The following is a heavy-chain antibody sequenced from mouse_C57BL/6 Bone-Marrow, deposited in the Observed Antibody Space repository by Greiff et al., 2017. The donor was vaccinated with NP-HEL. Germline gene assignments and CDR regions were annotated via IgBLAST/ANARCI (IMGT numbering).Heavy chain of an antibody. CDR2: IDPSDSYT. J-gene: IGHJ4*01. V-gene: IGHV1-59*01. D-gene: IGHD2-1*01. CDR3: SRRSLYGNYDYYAMDY. Sequence: VQLQQPGAELVRPGTSVKLSCKASGYTFTSYWMHWVKQRPGQGLEWIGVIDPSDSYTNYNQKFKGKATLTVDTSSSTAYMQLSSLTSEDSAVYCCSRRSLYGNYDYYAMDYWGQGTSVTVSS. CDR1: GYTFTSYW.